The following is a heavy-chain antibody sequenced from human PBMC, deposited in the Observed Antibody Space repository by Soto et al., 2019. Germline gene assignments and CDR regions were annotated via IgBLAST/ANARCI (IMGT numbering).Heavy chain of an antibody. J-gene: IGHJ5*02. Sequence: WPSVKVSCKASGYTFTSYGISWVRQAPGQGLEWMGWISAYNGNTNYAQKLQGRVTMTTDTSTSTAYMELRSLRSDDTAVYYCARVERFWDFWSGYHFDPWGQGTLVTVSS. V-gene: IGHV1-18*01. D-gene: IGHD3-3*01. CDR2: ISAYNGNT. CDR1: GYTFTSYG. CDR3: ARVERFWDFWSGYHFDP.